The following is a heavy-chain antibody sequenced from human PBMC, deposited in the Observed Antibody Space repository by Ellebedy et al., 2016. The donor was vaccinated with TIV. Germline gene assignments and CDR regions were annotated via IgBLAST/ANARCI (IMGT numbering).Heavy chain of an antibody. D-gene: IGHD4-17*01. J-gene: IGHJ3*02. V-gene: IGHV4-4*02. CDR2: IYHSGST. CDR1: GGSIMSTNW. Sequence: MPSETLSLTCDLPGGSIMSTNWWSWVRQPPGKGMEWIGEIYHSGSTNYNPSLKSRVTISVDKSKNQFSLKLSSLTAADTAVYYCAKRQAYGDYEYAFDIWGQGTMVTVSS. CDR3: AKRQAYGDYEYAFDI.